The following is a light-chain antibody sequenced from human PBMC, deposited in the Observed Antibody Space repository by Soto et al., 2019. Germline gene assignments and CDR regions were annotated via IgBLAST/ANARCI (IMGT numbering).Light chain of an antibody. CDR3: QQYNNWPRT. CDR2: GAS. V-gene: IGKV3-15*01. Sequence: EIVMTQSPATLSVSPGERATLSCRASQSVSINLAWYQRKPGQAPRLLIYGASSRATGIPARFSGSGSGTEFTLTISSLQSEDSAVYFCQQYNNWPRTFGQGTKVE. J-gene: IGKJ1*01. CDR1: QSVSIN.